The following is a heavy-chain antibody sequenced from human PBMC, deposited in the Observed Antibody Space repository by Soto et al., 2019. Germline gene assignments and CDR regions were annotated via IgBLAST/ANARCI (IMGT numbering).Heavy chain of an antibody. Sequence: SLRLSCAASGFTVSSNYMSWVRQAPGKGLEWVSSISGSSSYIYYADSVKGRFTISRDNAKNSLYLQMNSLRAEDTAVYYCARDLPTALNWFDPWGQGTLVTVSS. CDR3: ARDLPTALNWFDP. D-gene: IGHD1-1*01. CDR1: GFTVSSNY. V-gene: IGHV3-21*01. J-gene: IGHJ5*02. CDR2: ISGSSSYI.